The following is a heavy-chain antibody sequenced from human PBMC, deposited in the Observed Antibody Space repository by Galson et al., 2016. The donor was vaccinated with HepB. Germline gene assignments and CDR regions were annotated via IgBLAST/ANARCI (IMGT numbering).Heavy chain of an antibody. V-gene: IGHV3-23*01. J-gene: IGHJ4*02. CDR3: AVPAPSFTVTMP. CDR1: GFTFSSYY. D-gene: IGHD4-17*01. Sequence: SLRLSCASSGFTFSSYYMSWVRQAPGKRLEWVSAISNDGNTEFHADSVKGRFTISRDNSKNRMYLQMNSLRTEDTAVYYCAVPAPSFTVTMPWGQGTLVSVSP. CDR2: ISNDGNT.